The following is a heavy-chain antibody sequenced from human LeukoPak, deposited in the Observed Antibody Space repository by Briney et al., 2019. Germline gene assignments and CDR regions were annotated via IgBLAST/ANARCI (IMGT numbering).Heavy chain of an antibody. CDR1: GFTFSSYA. D-gene: IGHD6-13*01. J-gene: IGHJ6*02. V-gene: IGHV3-23*01. CDR2: ITGSGGNT. Sequence: GGSLRLSCAASGFTFSSYAMGWVRQAPGKGLEWVSVITGSGGNTYYADSVKGRFTISKDNSKNTVYLQMSSLRVDDTAVYYCAKAASSSCPSYYYGMDVWGQGTTVTVSS. CDR3: AKAASSSCPSYYYGMDV.